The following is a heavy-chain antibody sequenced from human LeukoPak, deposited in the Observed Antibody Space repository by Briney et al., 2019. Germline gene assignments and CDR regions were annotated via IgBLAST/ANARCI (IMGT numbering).Heavy chain of an antibody. CDR2: IYHSGST. CDR3: PRGATPDDFWSGYTPGYFDY. J-gene: IGHJ4*02. CDR1: GGSISGYY. Sequence: PSQTMSLTCTVAGGSISGYYWGWIRQPPGKGLEWIGRIYHSGSTYYNPSLKTRVTRSVDTSKNQLSLNLTAVAVADTAVYHCPRGATPDDFWSGYTPGYFDYWGQGTLVTVSS. V-gene: IGHV4-38-2*02. D-gene: IGHD3-3*01.